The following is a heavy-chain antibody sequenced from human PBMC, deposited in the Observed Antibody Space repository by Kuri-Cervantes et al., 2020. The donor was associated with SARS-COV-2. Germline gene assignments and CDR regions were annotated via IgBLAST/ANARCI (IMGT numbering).Heavy chain of an antibody. CDR3: ARGPRGYYYDSSGYRNPRGKDAFDI. D-gene: IGHD3-22*01. Sequence: SETLSLTCAVYGGSFSGYYWTWIRQPPGKGLEWIGEINHSGTTNYNPSLKSRVTISVDTSKNQFSLKLSSVTAADTAVYYCARGPRGYYYDSSGYRNPRGKDAFDIWGQGTMVTVSS. J-gene: IGHJ3*02. V-gene: IGHV4-34*01. CDR2: INHSGTT. CDR1: GGSFSGYY.